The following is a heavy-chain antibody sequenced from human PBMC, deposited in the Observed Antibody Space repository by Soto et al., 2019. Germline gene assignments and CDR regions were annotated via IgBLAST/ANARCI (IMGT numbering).Heavy chain of an antibody. J-gene: IGHJ6*02. CDR2: MNPNSGNT. CDR1: GYTFTSYD. D-gene: IGHD6-13*01. V-gene: IGHV1-8*01. Sequence: ASVKVSCKASGYTFTSYDLNWVRQATGQGLEWMGWMNPNSGNTGYAQKFQGRVTMTRNTSISTAYMELSSLRSEDTAVYYCARRGYSSSWYSYYYYGMDVWGQGTTVTVSS. CDR3: ARRGYSSSWYSYYYYGMDV.